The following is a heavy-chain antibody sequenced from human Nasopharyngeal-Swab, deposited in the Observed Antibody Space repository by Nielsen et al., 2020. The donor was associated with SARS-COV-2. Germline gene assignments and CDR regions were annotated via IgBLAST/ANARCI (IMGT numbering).Heavy chain of an antibody. CDR1: GFTFSRHW. CDR3: TRGAVTMRDTLDI. J-gene: IGHJ3*02. V-gene: IGHV3-74*01. D-gene: IGHD3-22*01. CDR2: TNSDGSST. Sequence: GGSLRLSCAASGFTFSRHWMHWVRQAPGKGLVWVSRTNSDGSSTSYADSVKGRFTISRDNAKNTLYLQMTSLRVDDTAVYYCTRGAVTMRDTLDIWGQGTMVTVSS.